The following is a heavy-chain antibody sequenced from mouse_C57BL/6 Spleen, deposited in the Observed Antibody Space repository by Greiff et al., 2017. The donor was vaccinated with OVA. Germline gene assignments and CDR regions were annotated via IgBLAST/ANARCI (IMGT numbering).Heavy chain of an antibody. J-gene: IGHJ3*01. Sequence: VQLLQSGAELVKPGASVKMFCTASGFTFTYYSLEWMKQNPGQSLEWIGNFHPYNDDTKYNEKFKGKATLTVEKSSSTVYLELSRLTSDDSAVYYCARGDHYDEDWFAYWGQGTLVTVSA. V-gene: IGHV1-47*01. CDR1: GFTFTYYS. CDR3: ARGDHYDEDWFAY. CDR2: FHPYNDDT. D-gene: IGHD2-4*01.